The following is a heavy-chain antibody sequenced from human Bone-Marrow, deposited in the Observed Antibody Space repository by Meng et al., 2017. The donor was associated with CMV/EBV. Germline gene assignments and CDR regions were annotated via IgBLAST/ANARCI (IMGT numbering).Heavy chain of an antibody. CDR2: IRSKAYGGTT. J-gene: IGHJ4*02. CDR3: TRDLIPHGDEMATIGRFDY. CDR1: GFTFGDYA. D-gene: IGHD5-24*01. V-gene: IGHV3-49*04. Sequence: GESLKISCTASGFTFGDYAMSWVRQAPGKGLEWVGFIRSKAYGGTTEYAASVKGRFTISRDDSKSIAYLQMNSLKTEDTAVYYCTRDLIPHGDEMATIGRFDYWGQGPLVTVYS.